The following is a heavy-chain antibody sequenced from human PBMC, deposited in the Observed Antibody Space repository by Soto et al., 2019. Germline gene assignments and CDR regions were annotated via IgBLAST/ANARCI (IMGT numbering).Heavy chain of an antibody. Sequence: HPGGSLRLSCAASGFIFSGYAMNWVRQAPGKGLEWVSGISGGGGSTYYADSVKGRFTISRDNSKNTLYLQMNSLRAEDTAVYYCAKDLTRYSSSWYYFDYWGQGTPVTVSS. V-gene: IGHV3-23*01. J-gene: IGHJ4*02. D-gene: IGHD6-13*01. CDR1: GFIFSGYA. CDR3: AKDLTRYSSSWYYFDY. CDR2: ISGGGGST.